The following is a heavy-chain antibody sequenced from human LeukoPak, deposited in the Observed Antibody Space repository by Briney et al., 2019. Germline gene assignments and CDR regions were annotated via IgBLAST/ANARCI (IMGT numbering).Heavy chain of an antibody. CDR3: ARGMWRIAVAGSPVNWFDP. CDR2: INPNSGGT. CDR1: GYTFTGYY. J-gene: IGHJ5*02. V-gene: IGHV1-2*02. Sequence: ASVKVSCKASGYTFTGYYMHWVRQAPGQGLEWMGWINPNSGGTNYAQKFQGRVTMTRDTSISTAYMEPSRLRSDDTAVYYCARGMWRIAVAGSPVNWFDPWGQGTLVTVSS. D-gene: IGHD6-19*01.